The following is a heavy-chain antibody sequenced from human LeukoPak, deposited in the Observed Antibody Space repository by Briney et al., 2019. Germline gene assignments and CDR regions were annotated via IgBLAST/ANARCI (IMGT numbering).Heavy chain of an antibody. CDR1: GYTFTNYA. D-gene: IGHD2-15*01. Sequence: ASVKVSCKTSGYTFTNYAMNWVRQAPGQGLEWMGWINTNTGNPTYAQGFTGRFVFSLDTSVSTTYLQISSLKAEDTAVYYCARGVLLCSGFGCWFDPWGQGTLVTVSS. J-gene: IGHJ5*02. CDR2: INTNTGNP. CDR3: ARGVLLCSGFGCWFDP. V-gene: IGHV7-4-1*02.